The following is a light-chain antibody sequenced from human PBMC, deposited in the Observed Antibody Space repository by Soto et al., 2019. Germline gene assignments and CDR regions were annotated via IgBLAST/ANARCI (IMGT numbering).Light chain of an antibody. J-gene: IGKJ1*01. CDR2: DAS. Sequence: EVVLTQSPATLSLSPGEIAALSCRASQSVSTFLACYQQKPGQAPRLLIYDASNRATGIPARFSGSGSGTDFTLTISSLEPEDFAVYYCQQRSNWPPTFGQGTKV. CDR3: QQRSNWPPT. CDR1: QSVSTF. V-gene: IGKV3-11*01.